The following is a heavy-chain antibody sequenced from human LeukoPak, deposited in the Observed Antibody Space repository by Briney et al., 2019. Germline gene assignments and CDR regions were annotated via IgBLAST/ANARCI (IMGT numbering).Heavy chain of an antibody. CDR1: GGTFSSYA. J-gene: IGHJ4*02. CDR2: IIPIFGTA. V-gene: IGHV1-69*13. CDR3: ARGNSSWSRVLDY. D-gene: IGHD6-13*01. Sequence: SVKVSCKASGGTFSSYAISWVRQAPGQGLEWMGGIIPIFGTANYAQKFQGRVTITADESTSTAYMELGSLRSEDTAVYYCARGNSSWSRVLDYWGQGTLVTVSS.